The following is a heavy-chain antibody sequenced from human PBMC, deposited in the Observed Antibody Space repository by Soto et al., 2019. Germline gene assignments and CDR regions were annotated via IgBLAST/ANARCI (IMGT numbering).Heavy chain of an antibody. CDR1: GFTFSSYS. CDR3: ARDVTGPYDFWSGYYFDY. J-gene: IGHJ4*02. CDR2: ISSSSTI. D-gene: IGHD3-3*01. V-gene: IGHV3-48*02. Sequence: GGSLRLSCAASGFTFSSYSMNWVRQAPGKGLEWVSYISSSSTIYYADSVKGRFTISRDNAKNSLYLQMNSLRDEDTAVYYCARDVTGPYDFWSGYYFDYWGQGTLVTVSS.